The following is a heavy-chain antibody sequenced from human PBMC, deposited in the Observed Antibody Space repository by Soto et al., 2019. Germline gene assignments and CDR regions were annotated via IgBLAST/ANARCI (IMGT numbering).Heavy chain of an antibody. J-gene: IGHJ4*02. D-gene: IGHD1-1*01. CDR1: GFTFNIYS. V-gene: IGHV3-74*01. CDR2: IDNDGSAT. Sequence: SGXSLRLSCVASGFTFNIYSTHWVRQAPGKGLEWVSRIDNDGSATTYADSVKGRFTISRDNAKNTLFLQMNTLRVDDTAVYYCARDNWNSYWGQGTLVTVSS. CDR3: ARDNWNSY.